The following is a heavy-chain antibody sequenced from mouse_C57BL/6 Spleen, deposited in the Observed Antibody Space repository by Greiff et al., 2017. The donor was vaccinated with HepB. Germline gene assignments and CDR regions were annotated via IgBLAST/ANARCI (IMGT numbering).Heavy chain of an antibody. D-gene: IGHD2-10*02. CDR1: GYTFTDYE. V-gene: IGHV1-15*01. CDR3: TRRIQPRAMDY. CDR2: IDPETGGT. J-gene: IGHJ4*01. Sequence: VKLMESGAELVRPGASVTLSCKASGYTFTDYEMHWVKQTPVHGLEWIGAIDPETGGTAYNQKFKGKAILTADKSSSTAYMELRSLTSEDSAVYYCTRRIQPRAMDYWGQGTSVTVSS.